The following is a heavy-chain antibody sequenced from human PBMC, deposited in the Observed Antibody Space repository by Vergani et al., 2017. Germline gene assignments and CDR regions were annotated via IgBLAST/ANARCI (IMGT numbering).Heavy chain of an antibody. J-gene: IGHJ6*02. CDR1: GGSISSGSYY. V-gene: IGHV4-61*02. CDR3: ARDPLYSTTWPFLLLDMDV. CDR2: FYTGGGT. Sequence: QVQLQESGPGLVRPSQTLSLTCTVSGGSISSGSYYWSWFRQPAGKGLEWIGRFYTGGGTSYNPSLKSRVTISVDTSKNQFSLQLSSVTVADTAVYYCARDPLYSTTWPFLLLDMDVWGQGTTVTVSS. D-gene: IGHD6-13*01.